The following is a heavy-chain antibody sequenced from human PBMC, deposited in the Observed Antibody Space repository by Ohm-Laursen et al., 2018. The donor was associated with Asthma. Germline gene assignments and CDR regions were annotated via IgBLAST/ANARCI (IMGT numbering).Heavy chain of an antibody. CDR3: TRDIGYGDDTFDY. CDR2: ISAYNGDT. D-gene: IGHD4-17*01. J-gene: IGHJ4*02. Sequence: SVKVSCKASGYTFTSYGISWVRQAPGQGLEWMGWISAYNGDTNYAQRLQGRITLTTDTFTSTAYMELRSLRSDDTAVYYCTRDIGYGDDTFDYWGQGTLVTVSS. V-gene: IGHV1-18*01. CDR1: GYTFTSYG.